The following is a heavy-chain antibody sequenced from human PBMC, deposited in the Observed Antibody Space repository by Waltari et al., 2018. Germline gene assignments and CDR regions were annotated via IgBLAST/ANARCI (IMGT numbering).Heavy chain of an antibody. CDR3: AGGSRGIDY. CDR2: IYHSGST. J-gene: IGHJ4*02. D-gene: IGHD3-10*01. V-gene: IGHV4-38-2*01. Sequence: QVQLQESGPGLVKPSETLSLTCAVSGYSISSGYYWGWIRQPPGKGLEWIGSIYHSGSTYYNPSLKSRVTISVDTSKNQFSLKLSSVTAADTAVYYCAGGSRGIDYWGQGTLVTVSS. CDR1: GYSISSGYY.